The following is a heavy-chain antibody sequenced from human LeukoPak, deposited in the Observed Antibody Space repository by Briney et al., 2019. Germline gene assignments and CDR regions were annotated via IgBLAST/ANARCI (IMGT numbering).Heavy chain of an antibody. J-gene: IGHJ4*02. V-gene: IGHV3-21*01. D-gene: IGHD3-22*01. CDR1: GFTFSSYA. CDR3: ARDPRYYYDSSGYYYPYYFDY. CDR2: FSGSGGTI. Sequence: PGGSLRLSCAASGFTFSSYAMNWVRQAPGRGLEWVSGFSGSGGTIYYADSVKGRFTISRDNAKNSLYLQMNSLRAEDTAVYYCARDPRYYYDSSGYYYPYYFDYWGQGTLVTVSS.